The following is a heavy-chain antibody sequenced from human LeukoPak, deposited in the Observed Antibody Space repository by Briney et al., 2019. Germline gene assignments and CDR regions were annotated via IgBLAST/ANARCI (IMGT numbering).Heavy chain of an antibody. J-gene: IGHJ4*02. D-gene: IGHD2/OR15-2a*01. CDR1: GYTFTGYY. V-gene: IGHV1-2*02. CDR3: ARDYFPRREYVLHF. Sequence: ASVKVSCKASGYTFTGYYMHWVRQAPGQGLEWMGWINPNSGGTNYAQKFQGRVTMTRDTSISTAYMELSRLRSDDTAVYYCARDYFPRREYVLHFWGQGALVTVSS. CDR2: INPNSGGT.